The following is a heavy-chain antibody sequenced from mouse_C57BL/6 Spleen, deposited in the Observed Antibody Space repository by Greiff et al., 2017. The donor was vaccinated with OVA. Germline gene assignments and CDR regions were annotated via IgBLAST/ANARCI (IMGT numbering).Heavy chain of an antibody. CDR2: ISSGSSTI. V-gene: IGHV5-17*01. D-gene: IGHD2-1*01. Sequence: EVKLVESGGGLVKPGGSLKLSCAASGFTFSDYGMHWVRQAPETGLEWVAYISSGSSTIYYADTVKGRFTITRDNAKNTLFLQMTGLRSEDKAMYYCARGGNRFAYWGQGTLVTVSA. CDR3: ARGGNRFAY. CDR1: GFTFSDYG. J-gene: IGHJ3*01.